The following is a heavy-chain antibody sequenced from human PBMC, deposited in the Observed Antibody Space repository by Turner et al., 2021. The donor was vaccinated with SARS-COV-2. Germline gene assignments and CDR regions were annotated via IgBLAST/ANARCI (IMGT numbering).Heavy chain of an antibody. Sequence: QVQLVESGGGVVQPGRSLRLSCAASGFTFSRYGMHWVRQAPGKGLDWVAVIWYDGSNKYYADSVKGRFTISRDNSKNTLYLQMNSLRAEDTAVYYCAKAGFGYSSGWGYFDYWGQGTLVTVSS. J-gene: IGHJ4*02. CDR1: GFTFSRYG. CDR3: AKAGFGYSSGWGYFDY. D-gene: IGHD6-19*01. CDR2: IWYDGSNK. V-gene: IGHV3-33*06.